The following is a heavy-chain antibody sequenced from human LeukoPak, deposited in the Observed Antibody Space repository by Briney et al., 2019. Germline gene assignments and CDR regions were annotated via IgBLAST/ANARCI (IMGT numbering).Heavy chain of an antibody. CDR1: GFTFSSYS. J-gene: IGHJ1*01. CDR3: AKAGGYCSGGSCHYFQH. CDR2: ISGSGGST. Sequence: GGSLRLSCAASGFTFSSYSMNWVRQAPGKGLEWVSAISGSGGSTYYADSVKGRFTISRDNSKDTLYLQMNSLRAEDTAVYYCAKAGGYCSGGSCHYFQHWGQGTLVTVSS. V-gene: IGHV3-23*01. D-gene: IGHD2-15*01.